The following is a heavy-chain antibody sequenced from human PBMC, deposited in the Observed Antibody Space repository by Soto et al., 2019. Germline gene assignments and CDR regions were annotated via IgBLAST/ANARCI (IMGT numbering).Heavy chain of an antibody. J-gene: IGHJ6*02. CDR3: LSDGVSEETPSLYGMDV. V-gene: IGHV1-2*04. Sequence: ASVKVSCKASGYTFTDYYIHWLRQAPGQGLEWMGWINANSGGTNYAQKFQAWVTMTRDTSISTVYMELSRLRSDDTAVYYCLSDGVSEETPSLYGMDVWGQGTTVTVAS. CDR1: GYTFTDYY. CDR2: INANSGGT.